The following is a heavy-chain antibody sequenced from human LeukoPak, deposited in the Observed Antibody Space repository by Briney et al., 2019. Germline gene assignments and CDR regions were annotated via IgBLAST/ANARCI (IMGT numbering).Heavy chain of an antibody. Sequence: GGSLRLSCVASGFTFSNYWMTWVRQAPGKGLEWVANIKQDGSEKYYVDPVKGRFTISRDNAKNSLYLQMNSLRAEDTAVYYCASPYSGTWDLTFWGQGTLVTVSS. D-gene: IGHD6-13*01. V-gene: IGHV3-7*01. CDR2: IKQDGSEK. J-gene: IGHJ4*02. CDR1: GFTFSNYW. CDR3: ASPYSGTWDLTF.